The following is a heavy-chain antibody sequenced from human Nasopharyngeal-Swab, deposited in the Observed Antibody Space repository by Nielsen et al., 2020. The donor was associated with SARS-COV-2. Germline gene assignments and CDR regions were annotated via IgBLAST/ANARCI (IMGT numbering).Heavy chain of an antibody. D-gene: IGHD2-15*01. CDR1: GYTFTGYY. V-gene: IGHV1-2*04. Sequence: ASVKVSCKASGYTFTGYYMHWVRQAPGQGLEWMGWINPNSGGTNYAQKFQGWVTMTRDTSISTAYMELSRLRSDDTAVYYCARDLVYSYYYYGMDVWSQGTTVTVSS. CDR3: ARDLVYSYYYYGMDV. J-gene: IGHJ6*02. CDR2: INPNSGGT.